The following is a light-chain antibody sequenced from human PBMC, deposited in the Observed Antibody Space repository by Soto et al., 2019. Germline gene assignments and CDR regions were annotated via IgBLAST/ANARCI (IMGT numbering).Light chain of an antibody. CDR2: GAS. Sequence: EIVMTHSPATLSVSPGEGATLSCRASQSVSNNLAWYQQKPGQAPRLLIYGASTRATAIPARFSGSGSGTEFTLTISSLQSEDFEVYFCQQYANWPYTFGQGTKLEIK. J-gene: IGKJ2*01. CDR1: QSVSNN. CDR3: QQYANWPYT. V-gene: IGKV3-15*01.